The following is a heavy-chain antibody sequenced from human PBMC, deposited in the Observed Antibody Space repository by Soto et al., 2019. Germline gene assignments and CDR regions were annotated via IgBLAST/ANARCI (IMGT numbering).Heavy chain of an antibody. CDR2: IYPGDSDT. D-gene: IGHD3-16*01. CDR1: GYDFNTNW. CDR3: ARGQRGEAFDI. Sequence: GESLKISCRGSGYDFNTNWFGWVRQMPGKGLEWMGIIYPGDSDTRYSPSFQGQVTISADKSISTAYLQWSSLKASDTAMYYCARGQRGEAFDIWGQGTMVTVSS. J-gene: IGHJ3*02. V-gene: IGHV5-51*01.